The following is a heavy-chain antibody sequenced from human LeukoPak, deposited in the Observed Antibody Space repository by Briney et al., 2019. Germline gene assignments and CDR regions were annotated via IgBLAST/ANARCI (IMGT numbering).Heavy chain of an antibody. V-gene: IGHV1-46*01. Sequence: ASVKVSCKASGYTFTSYYMHWVRQAPGQGLEWMGVIYPTGGSTSYAQKFQGRVTMTRDMSTSTVYMELSSLRSEDTAVYYCARAEAGYCINGDCFPPGYGDYLFDYWGQGTLVTVSS. J-gene: IGHJ4*02. D-gene: IGHD2-8*01. CDR1: GYTFTSYY. CDR2: IYPTGGST. CDR3: ARAEAGYCINGDCFPPGYGDYLFDY.